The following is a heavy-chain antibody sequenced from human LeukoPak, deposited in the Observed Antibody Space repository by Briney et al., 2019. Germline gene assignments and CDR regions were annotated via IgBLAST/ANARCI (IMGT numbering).Heavy chain of an antibody. D-gene: IGHD2/OR15-2a*01. Sequence: PSETLSLTCTVSGGSISSYYWSWIRQPPGKGLEWIGYIYYSGSTSYNPSLKSRVTISIDTSKKQFSLWLSSVTAADTAMYYCALRRLTSSQIIEDNWFGPWGQGTLVTVSS. CDR2: IYYSGST. J-gene: IGHJ5*02. CDR3: ALRRLTSSQIIEDNWFGP. CDR1: GGSISSYY. V-gene: IGHV4-59*01.